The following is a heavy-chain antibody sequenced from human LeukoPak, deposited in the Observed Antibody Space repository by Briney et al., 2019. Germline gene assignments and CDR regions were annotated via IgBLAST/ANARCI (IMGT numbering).Heavy chain of an antibody. Sequence: GGSLRLSCAASGFTFTSYAMNWVRQAPGKGLEWVSYISSGGSTIYYADSVKGRFTISRDNSKNSLYLQMNSLRAEDTAVYYCARDLDAYGSGSYSDYYYYYYGMDVWGQGTTDTVSS. V-gene: IGHV3-48*03. D-gene: IGHD3-10*01. CDR2: ISSGGSTI. CDR3: ARDLDAYGSGSYSDYYYYYYGMDV. CDR1: GFTFTSYA. J-gene: IGHJ6*02.